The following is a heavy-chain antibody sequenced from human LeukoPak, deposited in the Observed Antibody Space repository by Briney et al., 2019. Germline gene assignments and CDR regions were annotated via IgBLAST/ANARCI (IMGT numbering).Heavy chain of an antibody. CDR2: IYYSGST. CDR1: GGSISTEGYY. V-gene: IGHV4-31*03. D-gene: IGHD6-25*01. CDR3: ARHVGAAAQPVRFYDY. J-gene: IGHJ4*02. Sequence: PSQTLSLTCTVSGGSISTEGYYWSWIRQHPGKGLEWIGYIYYSGSTNYNPSLKSRVTISVDTSKNQFSLKLSSVTAADTAVYYCARHVGAAAQPVRFYDYWGQGTLVTVSS.